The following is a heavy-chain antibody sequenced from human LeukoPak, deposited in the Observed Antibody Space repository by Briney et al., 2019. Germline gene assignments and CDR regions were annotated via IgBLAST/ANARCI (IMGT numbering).Heavy chain of an antibody. CDR1: RYAFTSYY. V-gene: IGHV1-24*01. Sequence: ASVKVSCKASRYAFTSYYMHGVRPAPGKGSEWMGGFDPEDGETIYAQKFQGRVTMTEDTSTDTAYMELSSLRSEDTAVYYCATGELLDYGMDVWGQGTTVTVSS. CDR2: FDPEDGET. CDR3: ATGELLDYGMDV. D-gene: IGHD1-7*01. J-gene: IGHJ6*02.